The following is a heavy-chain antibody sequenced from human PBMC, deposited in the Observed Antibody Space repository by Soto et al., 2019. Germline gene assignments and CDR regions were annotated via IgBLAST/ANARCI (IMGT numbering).Heavy chain of an antibody. CDR3: AKDFYGDYPDYFGS. J-gene: IGHJ4*02. CDR2: IRGSVGST. V-gene: IGHV3-23*01. D-gene: IGHD4-17*01. CDR1: EFTFSSSA. Sequence: EVQLLESGGRLVQPGGSLSLSCAASEFTFSSSAMGWVRQAPGKGLEWVSGIRGSVGSTYYADSVEGRFTISRDNSKNTLYLQMNSLRAEDTAVYYCAKDFYGDYPDYFGSWGQGTRVTVSS.